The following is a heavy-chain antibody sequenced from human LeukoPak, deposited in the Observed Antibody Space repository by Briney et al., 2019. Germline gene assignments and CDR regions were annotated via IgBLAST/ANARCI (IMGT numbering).Heavy chain of an antibody. Sequence: GGSLKLSCAASGFTFSSYWMHWVRQAPGKGLVWVSRVNPDGSATNYADSVKGRFTISRDNAKNTVYLQMNSLTADDTAVYYCASGGWHDYWGQGTLVTVSS. J-gene: IGHJ4*02. CDR3: ASGGWHDY. D-gene: IGHD6-19*01. V-gene: IGHV3-74*01. CDR2: VNPDGSAT. CDR1: GFTFSSYW.